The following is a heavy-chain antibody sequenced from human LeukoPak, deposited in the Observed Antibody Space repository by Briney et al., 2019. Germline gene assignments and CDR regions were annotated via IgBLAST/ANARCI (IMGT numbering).Heavy chain of an antibody. CDR1: GFTVSSNY. CDR3: AKDVWYSYGYWFDP. V-gene: IGHV3-66*01. D-gene: IGHD5-18*01. CDR2: IYSGGST. J-gene: IGHJ5*02. Sequence: PGGSLRLSCAASGFTVSSNYMSWVRQAPGKGLEWVSVIYSGGSTYYADSVKGRFTISRDNSKNTLYLQMNSLRAEDTAVYYCAKDVWYSYGYWFDPWGQGTLVTVSS.